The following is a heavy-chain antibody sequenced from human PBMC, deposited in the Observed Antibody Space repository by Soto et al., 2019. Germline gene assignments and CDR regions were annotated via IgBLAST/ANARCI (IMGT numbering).Heavy chain of an antibody. CDR2: ISAYNGNT. J-gene: IGHJ6*03. CDR3: ARGGYCSSTSCYGYYYYYMDV. D-gene: IGHD2-2*01. V-gene: IGHV1-18*01. Sequence: QVQLVQSGAEVKKPGASVKVSCKASGYTFTSYGISWVRQAPGQGLEWMGWISAYNGNTNYAQKLQGRVTMTTDTSTSTAYMELRSMRSDDTAVYYCARGGYCSSTSCYGYYYYYMDVWGKGTTVTVSS. CDR1: GYTFTSYG.